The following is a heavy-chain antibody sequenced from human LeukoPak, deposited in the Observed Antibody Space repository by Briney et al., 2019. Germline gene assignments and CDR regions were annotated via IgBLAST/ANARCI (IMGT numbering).Heavy chain of an antibody. D-gene: IGHD3-16*01. J-gene: IGHJ4*02. CDR2: ISSSSSYI. Sequence: GGSLRLSCAASGFTFSSYSMNWVRQAPGKGLEWVSSISSSSSYIYYADSVKGRFTISRDNAKNSLYLQMNSLRAEDTAVYYCARSFYDYVWRSYPFDYWGQGTLVTVSS. CDR1: GFTFSSYS. CDR3: ARSFYDYVWRSYPFDY. V-gene: IGHV3-21*01.